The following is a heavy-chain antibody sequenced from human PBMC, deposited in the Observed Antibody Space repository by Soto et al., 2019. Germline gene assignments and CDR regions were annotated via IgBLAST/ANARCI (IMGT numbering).Heavy chain of an antibody. CDR2: IKSKTDGGTT. V-gene: IGHV3-15*07. D-gene: IGHD2-15*01. CDR3: TTVSGGIHYYYYYGMDV. CDR1: GFTFSNAW. J-gene: IGHJ6*02. Sequence: GGSLRLSCAASGFTFSNAWMNWVRQAPGKGLKWVGRIKSKTDGGTTDYAAPVKGRFTISRDDSKNTLYLQMNSLKTEDTAVYFCTTVSGGIHYYYYYGMDVWGQGTMVTVSS.